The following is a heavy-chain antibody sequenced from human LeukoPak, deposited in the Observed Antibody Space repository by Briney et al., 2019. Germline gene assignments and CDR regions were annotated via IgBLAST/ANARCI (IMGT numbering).Heavy chain of an antibody. Sequence: PGGSLRLSCAASGFTVSSNFVSWVRQAPGKGLEWVSIIYADGNTDYRDSVKGRFTVSRDNSKNTLYLQMNSLRAEDTAVYYCAKSLDAQAVADPFDYWGQGTLVTVSS. J-gene: IGHJ4*02. CDR2: IYADGNT. V-gene: IGHV3-66*02. CDR3: AKSLDAQAVADPFDY. CDR1: GFTVSSNF. D-gene: IGHD6-19*01.